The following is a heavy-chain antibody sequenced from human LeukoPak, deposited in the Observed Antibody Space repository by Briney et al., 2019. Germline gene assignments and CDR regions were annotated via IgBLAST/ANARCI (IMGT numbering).Heavy chain of an antibody. V-gene: IGHV3-33*02. CDR1: GFTFSSYG. J-gene: IGHJ4*02. D-gene: IGHD5-12*01. CDR3: ARQVTYSGYDYLDY. CDR2: IWYDGSNK. Sequence: GGSLRLSCAASGFTFSSYGMHWVRQAPGKGLEWVAVIWYDGSNKYYGDSAKGRFTISRDNSKNTVFLQMNSVRVEDTAVYYCARQVTYSGYDYLDYWGQGTLVTVSS.